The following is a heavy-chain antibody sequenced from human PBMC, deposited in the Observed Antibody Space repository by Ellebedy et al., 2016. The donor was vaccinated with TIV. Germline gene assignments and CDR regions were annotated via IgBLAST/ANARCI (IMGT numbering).Heavy chain of an antibody. Sequence: GESLKISCAASGFTFSSYNMNWVRQAPGKGLEWVSSISSNSGNKYCADSVEGRFTISRDNARNSLYLQMNSLRAEDTAVYYCPKGQRVVTAPFDYWGHGTLVTVSS. CDR3: PKGQRVVTAPFDY. D-gene: IGHD2-21*02. J-gene: IGHJ4*01. CDR2: ISSNSGNK. CDR1: GFTFSSYN. V-gene: IGHV3-21*04.